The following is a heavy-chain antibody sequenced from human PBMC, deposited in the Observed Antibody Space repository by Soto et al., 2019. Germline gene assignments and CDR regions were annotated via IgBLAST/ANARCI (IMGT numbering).Heavy chain of an antibody. CDR3: ARDSGYSSSWSTFDY. CDR2: IYHSGST. J-gene: IGHJ4*02. V-gene: IGHV4-30-2*01. D-gene: IGHD6-13*01. CDR1: GGSISSGGYS. Sequence: QLQLQESGSGLVKPSQTLSLTCAVSGGSISSGGYSWSWIRQPPGKGLEWIGYIYHSGSTYYNPSPQSPVTISVDRSKNQFSLKLSSVTAADTAVYYCARDSGYSSSWSTFDYWGQGTLVTVSS.